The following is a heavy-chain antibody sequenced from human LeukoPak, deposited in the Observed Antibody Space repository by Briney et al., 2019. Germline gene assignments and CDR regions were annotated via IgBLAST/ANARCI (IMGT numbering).Heavy chain of an antibody. CDR2: FDPEDGET. D-gene: IGHD2-21*01. J-gene: IGHJ5*02. CDR3: AGVFPLSNWFDP. Sequence: ASVKVSCKVSGYTLTELAMHWERQAPGKGLEWMGGFDPEDGETIYAQKFQGRVTMTEDTSTDTAYMELSSLRSEDKAVYYCAGVFPLSNWFDPWGQGTLVTVSS. CDR1: GYTLTELA. V-gene: IGHV1-24*01.